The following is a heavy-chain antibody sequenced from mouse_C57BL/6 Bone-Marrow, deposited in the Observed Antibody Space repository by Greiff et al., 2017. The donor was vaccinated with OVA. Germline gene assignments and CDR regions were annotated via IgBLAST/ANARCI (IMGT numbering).Heavy chain of an antibody. V-gene: IGHV1-76*01. CDR3: SREGEGNYYAMDY. J-gene: IGHJ4*01. CDR1: GYTFTDYY. D-gene: IGHD2-1*01. Sequence: VQLQQSGAELVRPGASVKLSCKASGYTFTDYYINWVKQRPGQGLEWIARIYPGSGNTYYNEKFKGKATLTAEKSSSTAYMQLSSLTSEDSAVYFCSREGEGNYYAMDYWGQGTSLTVSS. CDR2: IYPGSGNT.